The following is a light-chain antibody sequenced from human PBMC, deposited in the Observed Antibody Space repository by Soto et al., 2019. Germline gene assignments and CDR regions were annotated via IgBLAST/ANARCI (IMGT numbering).Light chain of an antibody. V-gene: IGKV1-39*01. CDR1: QSITNY. CDR3: PQRHSARPNT. J-gene: IGKJ2*01. Sequence: DIQMTQSPSSLSASVGDRVTITCRAGQSITNYLNWYQQKPGKAPKLLIYAASSLQSGVPSMFSGAGSGTDFTLTISSLQVEDFATYNCPQRHSARPNTFRQGTKLEIK. CDR2: AAS.